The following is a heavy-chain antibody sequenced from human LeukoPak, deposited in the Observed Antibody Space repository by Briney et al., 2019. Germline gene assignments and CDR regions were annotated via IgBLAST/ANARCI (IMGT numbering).Heavy chain of an antibody. CDR2: IYYSGST. D-gene: IGHD6-6*01. CDR3: ARDYSSSPRSWFDP. Sequence: SQTLSLTCTVSGGSISSGDYYWSWIRQPPGKGLEWIGYIYYSGSTYYNPSLKSRVTISVDTSKDQFSLKLSSVTAANTAVYYCARDYSSSPRSWFDPWGQGTLVTVSS. J-gene: IGHJ5*02. CDR1: GGSISSGDYY. V-gene: IGHV4-30-4*08.